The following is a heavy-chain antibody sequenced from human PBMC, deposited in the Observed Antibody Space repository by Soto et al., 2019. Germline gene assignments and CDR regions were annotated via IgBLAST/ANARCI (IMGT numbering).Heavy chain of an antibody. D-gene: IGHD3-9*01. J-gene: IGHJ6*02. V-gene: IGHV4-39*01. CDR3: ASGYDILTGYPRGDYYGMDV. CDR2: IYYSGST. Sequence: TSETLSLTCTVSGGSIISSSYYWGWIRQPPGKGLEWIGSIYYSGSTYYNPSLKSRVTISVDTSKNQFSLKLSSVTAADTAVYYCASGYDILTGYPRGDYYGMDVWGQGTTVTVSS. CDR1: GGSIISSSYY.